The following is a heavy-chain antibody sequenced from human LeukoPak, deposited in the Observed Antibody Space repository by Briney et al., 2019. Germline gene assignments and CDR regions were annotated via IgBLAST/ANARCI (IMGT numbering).Heavy chain of an antibody. V-gene: IGHV3-23*01. CDR1: GFTFSTYG. J-gene: IGHJ3*02. D-gene: IGHD3-3*01. Sequence: GGSLRLFCAASGFTFSTYGMSWVRQAPGKGLEWVSAISGSGGSTYYADSVKGRFTISRDNSKNTLYLQMNSLRAEDTAVYYCGRPYDVWSSNNAPDVFDIWGQGILVTVSS. CDR3: GRPYDVWSSNNAPDVFDI. CDR2: ISGSGGST.